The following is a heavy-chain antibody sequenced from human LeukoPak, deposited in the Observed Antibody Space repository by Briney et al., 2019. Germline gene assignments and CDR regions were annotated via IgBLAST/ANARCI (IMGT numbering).Heavy chain of an antibody. J-gene: IGHJ4*02. CDR1: GGSISSYY. CDR2: IYYSGST. D-gene: IGHD6-13*01. CDR3: ARSRGYFDY. Sequence: SETLSLTCTVSGGSISSYYWSWIRQPPGKGLEWIGYIYYSGSTNYNPSLKSRVTISVDASKNQSSLRLSSVTAADTALYYCARSRGYFDYWGQGTLVTVSS. V-gene: IGHV4-59*01.